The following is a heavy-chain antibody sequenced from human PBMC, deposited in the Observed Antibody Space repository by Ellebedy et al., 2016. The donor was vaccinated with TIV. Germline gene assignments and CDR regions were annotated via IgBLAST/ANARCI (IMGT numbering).Heavy chain of an antibody. CDR1: GASISSSY. CDR3: ARDRRGSYDF. J-gene: IGHJ4*02. D-gene: IGHD3-10*01. Sequence: MPGGSLRLSCTVSGASISSSYWSWIRQTPGKDLEWIGYISNTGRTNYNPSLQSRVTISVDTSGNQFSLTLRSLTAADTAVYYCARDRRGSYDFWGQGTLLAVSS. CDR2: ISNTGRT. V-gene: IGHV4-59*01.